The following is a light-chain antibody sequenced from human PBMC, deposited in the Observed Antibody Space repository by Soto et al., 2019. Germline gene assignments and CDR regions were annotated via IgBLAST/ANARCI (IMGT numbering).Light chain of an antibody. CDR3: LQDSKYPRT. CDR1: QDIRNE. J-gene: IGKJ1*01. CDR2: ASS. V-gene: IGKV1-6*01. Sequence: AIQMTQSPSSLSASVGDRVTITCRASQDIRNELGWYQQKPGKAPKLLIYASSSLQSGAPSRFSGSGSGTDFTLTIRSLQPEDFATYYCLQDSKYPRTFGQGTKVEIK.